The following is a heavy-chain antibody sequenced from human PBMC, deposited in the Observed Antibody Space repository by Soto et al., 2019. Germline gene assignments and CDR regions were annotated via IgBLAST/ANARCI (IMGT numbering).Heavy chain of an antibody. J-gene: IGHJ4*02. V-gene: IGHV1-18*01. Sequence: QVQLVQSGAEVKKPGASVKVSCQTSGYTFPAIRFAWVRQAPGQGLEWMGRISGYNVHTNYAQNLQGRVTMTTDTSTRTAYMELRSLRSDDTAVYYCARRLEEWLLYQFDYWGQGTRVTVSS. CDR3: ARRLEEWLLYQFDY. CDR2: ISGYNVHT. CDR1: GYTFPAI. D-gene: IGHD3-3*01.